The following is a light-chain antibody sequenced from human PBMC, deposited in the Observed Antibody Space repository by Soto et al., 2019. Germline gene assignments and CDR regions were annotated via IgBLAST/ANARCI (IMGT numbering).Light chain of an antibody. CDR1: SSDIGGYNY. CDR3: ASFASTSTLGV. J-gene: IGLJ3*02. Sequence: QSALTQPASVSGSPGQSITISCTGTSSDIGGYNYVSWYQQHPGKAPKLMIYDVTDRPSGTSYRFSGSKSGNTASLTISGLQAEDEADYYCASFASTSTLGVFGGGTQLTVL. V-gene: IGLV2-14*03. CDR2: DVT.